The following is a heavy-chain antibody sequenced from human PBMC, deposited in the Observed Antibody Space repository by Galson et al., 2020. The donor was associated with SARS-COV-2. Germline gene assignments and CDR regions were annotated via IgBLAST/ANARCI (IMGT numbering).Heavy chain of an antibody. Sequence: SDTLSLTCTISGDSINSGGYYWTWTRQHPGRGLEWIGYIYYSGRTSYHPSPKSRVTIPVETSKTEFSLGLTSGTAADTDVYYCARGREPYCSRRNCPRLNWFDPGGQGALVTVSS. CDR1: GDSINSGGYY. V-gene: IGHV4-31*03. CDR2: IYYSGRT. D-gene: IGHD2-2*01. J-gene: IGHJ5*02. CDR3: ARGREPYCSRRNCPRLNWFDP.